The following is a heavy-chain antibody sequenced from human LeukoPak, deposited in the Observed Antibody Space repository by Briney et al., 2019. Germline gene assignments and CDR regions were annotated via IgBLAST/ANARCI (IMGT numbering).Heavy chain of an antibody. V-gene: IGHV3-23*01. CDR3: AKGRYGDYAAFDY. CDR2: ISGSGGST. J-gene: IGHJ4*02. Sequence: GGSLRLSCAASGFTFSSYAMSWVRQAPGKGLEWVPAISGSGGSTYYADSVKGRFTISRDNSKNTLYLQMNSLRAEDTAVYYCAKGRYGDYAAFDYWGQGTLVTVSS. D-gene: IGHD4-17*01. CDR1: GFTFSSYA.